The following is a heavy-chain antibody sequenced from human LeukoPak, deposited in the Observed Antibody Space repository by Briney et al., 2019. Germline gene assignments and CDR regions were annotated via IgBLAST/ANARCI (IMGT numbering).Heavy chain of an antibody. CDR3: ERVSPAVGAFDI. V-gene: IGHV4-59*01. J-gene: IGHJ3*02. CDR1: GFSISSYY. Sequence: PSETLSLTCTVSGFSISSYYWSWIRQPPGKGLEWIAYFYYSGSNNFNPSLKSRVTISGDTSKNQFSLKLRSVTAADTAIYYCERVSPAVGAFDIWGRGTMVTVSS. CDR2: FYYSGSN. D-gene: IGHD6-13*01.